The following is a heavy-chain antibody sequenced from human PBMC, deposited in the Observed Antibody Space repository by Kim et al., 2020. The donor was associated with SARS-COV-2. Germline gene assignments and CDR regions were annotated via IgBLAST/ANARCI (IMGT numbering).Heavy chain of an antibody. CDR1: GFTFSSYS. J-gene: IGHJ4*02. CDR2: ISSSSSTI. V-gene: IGHV3-48*04. Sequence: GGSLRLSCAASGFTFSSYSMNWVRQAPGKGLEWVSYISSSSSTIYYADSVKGRFTISRDNAKNSLYLQMNSLRAEDTAVYYCARDMQYSSSWYDRALPGYWGQGTLVTVSS. D-gene: IGHD6-13*01. CDR3: ARDMQYSSSWYDRALPGY.